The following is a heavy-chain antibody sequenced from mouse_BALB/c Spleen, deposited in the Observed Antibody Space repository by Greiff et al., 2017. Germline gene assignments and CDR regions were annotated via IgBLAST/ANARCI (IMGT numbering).Heavy chain of an antibody. CDR1: GFTFSSYA. J-gene: IGHJ3*01. CDR2: ISSGGST. D-gene: IGHD2-4*01. V-gene: IGHV5-6-5*01. CDR3: ARGGGDYGWFAY. Sequence: EVQRVESGGGLVKPGGSLNLSCAASGFTFSSYAMSWVRQTPEKRLEWVASISSGGSTYYPDSVKGRFTISRDNARNILYLQMSSLRSEDTAMYYCARGGGDYGWFAYWGEGTLVTVSA.